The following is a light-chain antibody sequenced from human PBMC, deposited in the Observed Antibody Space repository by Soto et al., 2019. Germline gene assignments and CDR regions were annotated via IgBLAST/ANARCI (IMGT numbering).Light chain of an antibody. CDR1: QSLSSW. CDR2: KAS. V-gene: IGKV1-5*03. Sequence: DIQMTQSPSTLSASVGDRVTITCRASQSLSSWLAWYQQKPGKAPKLLIYKASSLERGVPSRFSGSGSGTEFTPTISSLQPDDSATYYYQHYDTYAWTFGQGTKGDNK. CDR3: QHYDTYAWT. J-gene: IGKJ1*01.